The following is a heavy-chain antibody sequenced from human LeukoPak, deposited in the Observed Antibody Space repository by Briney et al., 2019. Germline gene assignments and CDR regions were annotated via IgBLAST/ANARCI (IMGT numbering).Heavy chain of an antibody. J-gene: IGHJ4*02. Sequence: SETLSLTCAVYGGSFSGYYWSWIRQPPGKGLEWIGEINHSGSTNYNPSLKSRVTISVDTSKNQFSLKLSSVTAADTAVYYSARVPRLPGYYRASLSYFDYWGQGTLVTVSS. CDR3: ARVPRLPGYYRASLSYFDY. CDR2: INHSGST. CDR1: GGSFSGYY. V-gene: IGHV4-34*01. D-gene: IGHD3-9*01.